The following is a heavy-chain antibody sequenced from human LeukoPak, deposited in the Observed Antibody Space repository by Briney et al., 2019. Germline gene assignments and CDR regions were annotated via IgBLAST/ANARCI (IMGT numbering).Heavy chain of an antibody. CDR2: ISSSGSTI. D-gene: IGHD2-15*01. CDR3: AKEPSCSGGNCYYFDN. CDR1: GFTFSSYE. V-gene: IGHV3-48*03. J-gene: IGHJ4*02. Sequence: PGGSLRLSCAASGFTFSSYEMNWVRQAPGKGLEWVSYISSSGSTIYYADSVKGRFTISRDNAKNSLYLQMNSLRAEDTAIYYCAKEPSCSGGNCYYFDNWGQGTLVTVSS.